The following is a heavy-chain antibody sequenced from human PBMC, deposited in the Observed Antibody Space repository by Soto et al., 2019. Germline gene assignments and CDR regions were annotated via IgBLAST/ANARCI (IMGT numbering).Heavy chain of an antibody. CDR3: ARDGAISGCFDY. J-gene: IGHJ4*02. CDR1: GFTFSSFS. CDR2: ISTSSSTI. Sequence: PGGSLRLSCAASGFTFSSFSMNWVRQVPGKGLDWVSYISTSSSTIYYADSVKGRFTISRDNAKNSLYLQMNSLRDEDTAVYYSARDGAISGCFDYWGQGSLVTVSS. D-gene: IGHD6-19*01. V-gene: IGHV3-48*02.